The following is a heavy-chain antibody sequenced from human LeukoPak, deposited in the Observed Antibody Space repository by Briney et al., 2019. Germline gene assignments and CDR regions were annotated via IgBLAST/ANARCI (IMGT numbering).Heavy chain of an antibody. Sequence: GGSLRLSCAASGFTFSDYYMSWIRQAPGKGLEWVSYISKTASDIYYGDSVKGRFTTSRDNAKNSLYLQMNSLRAEDTAVYYCARDGVLGYCSGGSCHELDYWGQGTLVTVSS. D-gene: IGHD2-15*01. CDR3: ARDGVLGYCSGGSCHELDY. CDR1: GFTFSDYY. CDR2: ISKTASDI. V-gene: IGHV3-11*04. J-gene: IGHJ4*02.